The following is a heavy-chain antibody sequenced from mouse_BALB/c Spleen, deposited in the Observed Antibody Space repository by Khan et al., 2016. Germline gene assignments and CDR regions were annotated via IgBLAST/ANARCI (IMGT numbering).Heavy chain of an antibody. CDR2: ISYSGST. J-gene: IGHJ2*01. CDR3: ARVLYYYGYFDY. CDR1: GYSITSDYA. D-gene: IGHD1-1*01. V-gene: IGHV3-2*02. Sequence: EVQLQESGPGLVKPSQSLSLTCTVTGYSITSDYACNWIRQFPGNKLEWMGYISYSGSTSYNPSLKSRISITRDTSKNQFFLQLNSVTTEDTATYYCARVLYYYGYFDYWCQGTTLTVSS.